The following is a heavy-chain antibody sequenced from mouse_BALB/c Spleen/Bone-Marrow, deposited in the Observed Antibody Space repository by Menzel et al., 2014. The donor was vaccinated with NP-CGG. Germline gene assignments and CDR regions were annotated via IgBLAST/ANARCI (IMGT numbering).Heavy chain of an antibody. CDR3: AIHREVRPFAY. V-gene: IGHV5-9-3*01. J-gene: IGHJ3*01. Sequence: EVMLVESGGGLVKPGGSLKLSCAASVFTFSSYAMSWVRQTPEKRLEWVATISSGGSYTYYPDSVKGRFTISRDNAKNTLYLQMSSLRSEDTAMYYCAIHREVRPFAYWGQGTLVTVSA. CDR1: VFTFSSYA. CDR2: ISSGGSYT. D-gene: IGHD2-14*01.